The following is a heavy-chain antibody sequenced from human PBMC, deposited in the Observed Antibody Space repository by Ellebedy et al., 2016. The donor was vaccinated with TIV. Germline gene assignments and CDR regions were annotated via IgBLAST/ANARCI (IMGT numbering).Heavy chain of an antibody. D-gene: IGHD2-8*01. CDR3: ASGVNYYYYGMDV. Sequence: ASVKVSXKASGYTVTSYSMHWVRQAPGQRLEWMGWINAGNGNTQYSQKFQGRVTMTRNTSISTAYMELSSLRSEDTAVYYCASGVNYYYYGMDVWGQGTTVTVSS. CDR2: INAGNGNT. J-gene: IGHJ6*02. V-gene: IGHV1-3*01. CDR1: GYTVTSYS.